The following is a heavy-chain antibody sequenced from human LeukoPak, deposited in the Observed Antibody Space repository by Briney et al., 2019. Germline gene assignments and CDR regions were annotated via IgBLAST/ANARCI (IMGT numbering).Heavy chain of an antibody. CDR2: IYNSGST. CDR1: GGSISSYY. J-gene: IGHJ4*02. D-gene: IGHD6-13*01. V-gene: IGHV4-4*07. CDR3: ARSAFLVTAPGLYYFDY. Sequence: ETLSLTCTVSGGSISSYYWSWIRQPAGQGLEWIGHIYNSGSTNYNPSLKGRVTMSVATSKNQFSLHLSSVTAADTAVYYCARSAFLVTAPGLYYFDYWDQGTLVAVSS.